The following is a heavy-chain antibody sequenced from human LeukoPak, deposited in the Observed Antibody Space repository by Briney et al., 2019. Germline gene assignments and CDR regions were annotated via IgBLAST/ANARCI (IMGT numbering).Heavy chain of an antibody. CDR1: GFTFSSYA. Sequence: GGSLRLSCAASGFTFSSYAMTWVRQAPGKGLEWVSAISGSGGSAYYADSVKGRFTISRDNSKNSLYLQMNSLRAEDTAVYYCARDRSYYGSGSYHAFDIWGQGTMVTVSS. V-gene: IGHV3-23*01. D-gene: IGHD3-10*01. J-gene: IGHJ3*02. CDR3: ARDRSYYGSGSYHAFDI. CDR2: ISGSGGSA.